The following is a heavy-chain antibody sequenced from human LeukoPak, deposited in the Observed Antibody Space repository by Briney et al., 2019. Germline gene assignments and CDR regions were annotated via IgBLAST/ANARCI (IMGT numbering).Heavy chain of an antibody. CDR3: ARGSQTTVASRYFDY. CDR2: INTNTGNP. Sequence: RASVKVSCKASGYTFTSYAMNWVRQAPGQGLEWMGWINTNTGNPTYAQGFTGRFVFSLDTSVSTAYLQISSLKAEDTAVYYCARGSQTTVASRYFDYWGQGTLVTVSS. CDR1: GYTFTSYA. D-gene: IGHD4-23*01. V-gene: IGHV7-4-1*02. J-gene: IGHJ4*02.